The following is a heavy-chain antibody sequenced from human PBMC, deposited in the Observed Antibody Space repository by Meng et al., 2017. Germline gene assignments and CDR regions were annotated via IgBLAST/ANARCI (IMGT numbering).Heavy chain of an antibody. Sequence: VQSTEWVACSLSAAGALRLPVAGCGGSFSGYYWSGVRQPPGKGLEWIGEINHSGSTNYNPSLKSRVTISADTSKNQFSLKLSSVTAADTAVYYCARDTVEAYCGGDCCPLGYWGQGTLVTVSS. CDR2: INHSGST. J-gene: IGHJ4*02. D-gene: IGHD2-21*02. CDR3: ARDTVEAYCGGDCCPLGY. CDR1: GGSFSGYY. V-gene: IGHV4-34*01.